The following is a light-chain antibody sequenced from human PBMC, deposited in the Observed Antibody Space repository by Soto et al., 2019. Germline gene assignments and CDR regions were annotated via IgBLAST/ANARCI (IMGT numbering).Light chain of an antibody. CDR3: QQYKQWPVA. Sequence: EIVLTQSPATLSLSPGERATLSCRASQNVGGYLAWYQQKPGQAPRLLIYGASTRATGVPARFSGSGSATQFTLTISSLQSEDFGFYYCQQYKQWPVAFGGGTKVEIK. CDR1: QNVGGY. V-gene: IGKV3-15*01. CDR2: GAS. J-gene: IGKJ4*01.